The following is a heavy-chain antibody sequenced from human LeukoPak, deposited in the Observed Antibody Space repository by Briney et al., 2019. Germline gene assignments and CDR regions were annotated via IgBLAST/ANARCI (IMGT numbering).Heavy chain of an antibody. Sequence: PGGSLRLSCAASGFTFSNYWMSWVRQAPGKGLEWAANIKQDGSEKNYVDSVKGRFTISRDNAKKSLYLEMNNLRAEDTTVYYCARGSMFREGADYWGQGTLVTVSS. CDR3: ARGSMFREGADY. CDR1: GFTFSNYW. D-gene: IGHD3-10*01. J-gene: IGHJ4*02. CDR2: IKQDGSEK. V-gene: IGHV3-7*04.